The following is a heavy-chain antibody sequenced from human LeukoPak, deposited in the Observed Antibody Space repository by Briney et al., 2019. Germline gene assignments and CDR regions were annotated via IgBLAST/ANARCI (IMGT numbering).Heavy chain of an antibody. CDR2: ISYDGKNK. V-gene: IGHV3-30*03. J-gene: IGHJ6*02. D-gene: IGHD2-21*01. CDR1: GFTFSTYG. CDR3: ARDGAVVNPGWHRKYYYHGMDV. Sequence: GKSLRLSCAASGFTFSTYGIHWVRQAPGKGLEWVAVISYDGKNKSYTDSVKGRFTISRDNSKNTLYLQMNSLRVEDTAVYYCARDGAVVNPGWHRKYYYHGMDVWGQGTTVTVSS.